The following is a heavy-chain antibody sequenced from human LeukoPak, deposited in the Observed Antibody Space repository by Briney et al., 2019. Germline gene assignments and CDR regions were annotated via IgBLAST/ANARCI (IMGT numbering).Heavy chain of an antibody. Sequence: GRSLRLSCAASGFTFSSYGMHWVRQAPGKGLEWVAVISYDGSNKYYADSVKGRFTISRDNSKNTLYLQMNSLRAEDTAVYYCAKYGSGSYYHPFRLIYGMDVWGQGTTVTVSS. V-gene: IGHV3-30*18. CDR2: ISYDGSNK. CDR1: GFTFSSYG. CDR3: AKYGSGSYYHPFRLIYGMDV. D-gene: IGHD3-10*01. J-gene: IGHJ6*02.